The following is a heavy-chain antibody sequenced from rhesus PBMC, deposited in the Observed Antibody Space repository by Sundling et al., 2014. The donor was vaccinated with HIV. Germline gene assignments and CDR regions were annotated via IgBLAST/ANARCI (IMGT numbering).Heavy chain of an antibody. V-gene: IGHV4-99*01. J-gene: IGHJ4*01. D-gene: IGHD3-16*01. CDR1: GYSISSGYS. CDR3: ARHSSTKVVVITV. Sequence: QVQLQESGPGLVKPSETLSLTCTVSGYSISSGYSWAWIRQPPGKGLEYIGYISGSRGSTYYNPSLKSRVTISKDTSKNQFSLKLSSVTAADTALYYCARHSSTKVVVITVWGQGVLVTVSS. CDR2: ISGSRGST.